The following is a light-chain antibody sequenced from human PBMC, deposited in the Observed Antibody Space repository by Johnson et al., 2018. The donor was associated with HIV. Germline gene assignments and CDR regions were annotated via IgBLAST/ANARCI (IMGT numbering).Light chain of an antibody. V-gene: IGLV1-51*02. CDR1: SSDMGNYA. CDR2: ESN. CDR3: RTWDSSLSAYV. Sequence: QSVLTQPPSVSAAPGQKVTISCSGSSSDMGNYAVSWYQQLPGTAPKLLIYESNKRPSGIPDRFSGSKSGTSATLGITGLQTGDEADYYCRTWDSSLSAYVFGNGTKVTVL. J-gene: IGLJ1*01.